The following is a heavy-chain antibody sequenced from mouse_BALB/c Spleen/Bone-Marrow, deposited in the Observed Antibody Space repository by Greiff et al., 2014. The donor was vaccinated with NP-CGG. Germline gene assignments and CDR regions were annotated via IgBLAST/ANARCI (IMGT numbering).Heavy chain of an antibody. D-gene: IGHD2-14*01. J-gene: IGHJ1*01. V-gene: IGHV1S130*01. CDR1: GFTFTSSW. CDR2: IHPNSGNT. CDR3: ARSYRFWYFDV. Sequence: QVQLQQSGSVLVRPGTSVNLSCKASGFTFTSSWMHWAKQRPGQGLEWIGDIHPNSGNTYYNEKFKGKATLTVDSSSSTAYVDLSGLTSEDSAVYFCARSYRFWYFDVWGAGTTVTVSS.